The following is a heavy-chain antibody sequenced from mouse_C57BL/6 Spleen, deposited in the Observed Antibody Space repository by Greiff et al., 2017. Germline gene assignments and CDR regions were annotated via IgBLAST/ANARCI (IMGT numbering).Heavy chain of an antibody. J-gene: IGHJ3*01. CDR2: IYPGDGDT. V-gene: IGHV1-80*01. CDR1: GYAFSSYW. CDR3: ARETMITAEMVFAY. D-gene: IGHD2-4*01. Sequence: QVQLQQSGAELVKPGASVKISCKASGYAFSSYWMNWVKQRPGKGLEWIGQIYPGDGDTNYNGKFKGKATVTADKSSSTAYMQLSSLTSEDSAVYFCARETMITAEMVFAYWGQGTLVTVSA.